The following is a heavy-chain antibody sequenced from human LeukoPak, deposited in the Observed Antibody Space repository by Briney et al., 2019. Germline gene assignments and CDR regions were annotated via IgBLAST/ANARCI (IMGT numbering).Heavy chain of an antibody. CDR2: IYYSGST. CDR3: ARDAGSSGWFGWFDP. CDR1: GGSISSYY. V-gene: IGHV4-59*01. J-gene: IGHJ5*02. D-gene: IGHD6-19*01. Sequence: SETLSLTCTVSGGSISSYYWSWIRQPPGKGLEGMGYIYYSGSTNYNPSLKSRVTISVDTSKNQFSLKLSSVTAADTAVYYCARDAGSSGWFGWFDPWGQGTLVTVSS.